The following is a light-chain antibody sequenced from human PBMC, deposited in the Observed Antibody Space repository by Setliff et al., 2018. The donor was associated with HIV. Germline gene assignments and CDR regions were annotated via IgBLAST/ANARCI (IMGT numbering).Light chain of an antibody. J-gene: IGLJ1*01. CDR1: SSDVGGYKY. CDR3: CSYTSSTTYV. Sequence: QSALTQPRSVSGSPGQSVTISCTGTSSDVGGYKYVSWYQHHPGKAPKLIIYDVSKRPSGVPDHFSGSRSGNTASLTISGLRAEDEATYYCCSYTSSTTYVFGTGTKVTVL. CDR2: DVS. V-gene: IGLV2-11*01.